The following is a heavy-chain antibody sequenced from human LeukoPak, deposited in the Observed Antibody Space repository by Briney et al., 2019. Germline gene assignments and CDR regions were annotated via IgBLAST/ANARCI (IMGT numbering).Heavy chain of an antibody. J-gene: IGHJ6*02. CDR3: ASPILTGYYDYGMDV. Sequence: ASVKVSCKASGYTFTGYYMHWARQAPGQGLEWMGWINPNSGGTNYAQKFQGRVTMTRDTSISTAYMELSRLRSDDTAVYYCASPILTGYYDYGMDVWGQGTTVTVSS. V-gene: IGHV1-2*02. D-gene: IGHD3-9*01. CDR1: GYTFTGYY. CDR2: INPNSGGT.